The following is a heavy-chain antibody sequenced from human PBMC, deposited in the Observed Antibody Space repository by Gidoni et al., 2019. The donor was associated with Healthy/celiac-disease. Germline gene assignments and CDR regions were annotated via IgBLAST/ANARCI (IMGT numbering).Heavy chain of an antibody. J-gene: IGHJ6*02. CDR1: GFTFDDYA. V-gene: IGHV3-43D*04. Sequence: EVQLVESGGVVVQPGGSLRLSCAASGFTFDDYAMHWVRQAPGKGLEWVSLISWDGGSTYYADSVKGRFTISRDNSKNSLYLQMNSLRAEDTALYYCARRDSYYYGMDVWGQGTTVTVSS. CDR3: ARRDSYYYGMDV. CDR2: ISWDGGST.